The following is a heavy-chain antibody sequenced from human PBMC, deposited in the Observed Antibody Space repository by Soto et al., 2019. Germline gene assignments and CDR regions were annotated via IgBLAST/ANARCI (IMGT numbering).Heavy chain of an antibody. V-gene: IGHV3-23*01. CDR1: GFSFSSFA. D-gene: IGHD3-10*01. J-gene: IGHJ4*02. Sequence: EVQLLDSGGGLVQPGGSLRLSCAASGFSFSSFAMSWVRQAPGKGLEWVSTISGSGGSTFYADSVKGRFTISRDNFQNTLSWEMDRLRGEGTAVYYCSEDSRAGACFDSWGQGTLVTVSS. CDR3: SEDSRAGACFDS. CDR2: ISGSGGST.